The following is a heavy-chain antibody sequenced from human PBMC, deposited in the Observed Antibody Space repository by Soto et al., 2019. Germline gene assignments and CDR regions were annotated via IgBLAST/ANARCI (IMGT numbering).Heavy chain of an antibody. CDR3: ARVSFNALLRFPFDL. Sequence: QVQLVQSGAEVKKPGASVKVSGKASGYSFTSYDVNWVHQPSGQGLEGMGWMNPNSVSKVIAQKFQGRVTMTRDSSISTAYMELSSLRPDDSAIYYCARVSFNALLRFPFDLWGQGTEVTVSS. CDR2: MNPNSVSK. CDR1: GYSFTSYD. D-gene: IGHD5-12*01. J-gene: IGHJ4*02. V-gene: IGHV1-8*01.